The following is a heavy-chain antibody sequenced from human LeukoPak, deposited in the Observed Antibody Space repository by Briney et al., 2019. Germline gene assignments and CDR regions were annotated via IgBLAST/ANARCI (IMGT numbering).Heavy chain of an antibody. J-gene: IGHJ4*02. CDR3: ARGSYSSGWYPY. CDR1: GYTFTSYD. V-gene: IGHV1-8*01. D-gene: IGHD6-19*01. Sequence: ASVKVSCKASGYTFTSYDINWVRQATGQGLEWMGWMNPNSGNTGYAQKFQGRVTMTRNTSISTAYMELSSLRSEDTAVYYCARGSYSSGWYPYWGQGTLVTVSS. CDR2: MNPNSGNT.